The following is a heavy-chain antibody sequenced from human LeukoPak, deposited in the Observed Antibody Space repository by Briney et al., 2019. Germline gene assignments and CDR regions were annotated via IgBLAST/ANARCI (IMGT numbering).Heavy chain of an antibody. D-gene: IGHD5-18*01. Sequence: SETLSLTCTVSGGSISSSSYYWGWIRQPPGKGLEWIGSIYYSGSTNYNPSLKSRVTISVDTSKNQFSLKQSSVTAADTAVYYCARVGYSYGRDAFDIWGQGTMVTVSS. CDR2: IYYSGST. CDR1: GGSISSSSYY. V-gene: IGHV4-39*07. CDR3: ARVGYSYGRDAFDI. J-gene: IGHJ3*02.